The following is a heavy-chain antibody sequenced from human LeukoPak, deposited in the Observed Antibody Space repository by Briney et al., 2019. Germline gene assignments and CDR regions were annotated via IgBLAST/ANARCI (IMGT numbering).Heavy chain of an antibody. CDR3: ARDYYKQQLDNYYYGMDV. CDR1: GFTFSSYA. Sequence: GRSLRLSCAASGFTFSSYAMHWVRQAPGKGLEWVAVMSYDGSNKYYADSVKGRFTISRDNSKNTLYLQMNSLRAEDTAVYYCARDYYKQQLDNYYYGMDVWGQGTTVTVSS. J-gene: IGHJ6*02. CDR2: MSYDGSNK. D-gene: IGHD6-13*01. V-gene: IGHV3-30-3*01.